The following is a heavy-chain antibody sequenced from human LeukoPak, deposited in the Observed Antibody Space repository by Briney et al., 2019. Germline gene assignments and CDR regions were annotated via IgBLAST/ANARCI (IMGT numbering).Heavy chain of an antibody. CDR3: ARRKRGYYDFWSGPFDY. D-gene: IGHD3-3*01. J-gene: IGHJ4*02. CDR2: IYHSGST. CDR1: GYSISSGYY. Sequence: SETLSLTCTVSGYSISSGYYWGWIRQPPGKGLEWIGSIYHSGSTYYNPSLKSRVTISVDTSKNQFSLKLSSVTAADTAVYYCARRKRGYYDFWSGPFDYWGQGTLVTVSS. V-gene: IGHV4-38-2*02.